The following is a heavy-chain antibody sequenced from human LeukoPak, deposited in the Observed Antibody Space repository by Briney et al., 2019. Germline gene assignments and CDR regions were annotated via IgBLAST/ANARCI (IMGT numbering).Heavy chain of an antibody. CDR3: ARNDYATDYFDY. V-gene: IGHV1-69*05. CDR2: IIPIFGTA. Sequence: EASVKVSCKASGGTFSSYAISWVRQAPGQGLEWMGRIIPIFGTANYAQKFQGRVTITTDESTSTAYMELSSLRSEDTAVYYCARNDYATDYFDYWGQGTLVTVSS. CDR1: GGTFSSYA. D-gene: IGHD1-1*01. J-gene: IGHJ4*02.